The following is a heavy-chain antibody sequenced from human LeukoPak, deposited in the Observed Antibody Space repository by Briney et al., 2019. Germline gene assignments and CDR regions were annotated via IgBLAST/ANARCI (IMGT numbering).Heavy chain of an antibody. D-gene: IGHD6-19*01. Sequence: GGSLRLSCAASVFTFSTDAMSWVRQAPGKGLEWVSVIYSGGSTYYADSVKGRFTISRHNSKNTLDIQMNSLRAEDTAVYYCAGIAVAGYYYGMDVWGQGTTVTVSS. CDR1: VFTFSTDA. CDR3: AGIAVAGYYYGMDV. J-gene: IGHJ6*02. CDR2: IYSGGST. V-gene: IGHV3-53*04.